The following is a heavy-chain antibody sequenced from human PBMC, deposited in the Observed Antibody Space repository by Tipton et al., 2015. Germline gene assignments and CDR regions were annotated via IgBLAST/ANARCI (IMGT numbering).Heavy chain of an antibody. CDR2: ISPYNGGT. CDR3: ARVTNYYDTSGYYLDF. J-gene: IGHJ4*02. V-gene: IGHV1-2*02. CDR1: GYTFTAYH. Sequence: QSGAEVKKPGASVKVSCTASGYTFTAYHMHWVRQAPGQGLEWMAWISPYNGGTDYAQKFQGRVTMSRDTSISTAYMELSRLRSDDTAVYYCARVTNYYDTSGYYLDFWGQGTPVTVSS. D-gene: IGHD3-22*01.